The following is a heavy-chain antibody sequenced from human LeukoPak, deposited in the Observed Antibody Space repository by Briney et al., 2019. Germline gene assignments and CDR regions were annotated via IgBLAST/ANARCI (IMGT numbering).Heavy chain of an antibody. Sequence: GGSLRLSCAASGFIFTSYETNWVRHAPGGGLEWVSYIISSGSPIYYADSVKGRFTISRDNAKNSLYLQMNSLRAEDTAVYYCARDLGDYVGYDAFDIWGQGTMVTVSS. CDR1: GFIFTSYE. J-gene: IGHJ3*02. CDR2: IISSGSPI. V-gene: IGHV3-48*03. CDR3: ARDLGDYVGYDAFDI. D-gene: IGHD4-17*01.